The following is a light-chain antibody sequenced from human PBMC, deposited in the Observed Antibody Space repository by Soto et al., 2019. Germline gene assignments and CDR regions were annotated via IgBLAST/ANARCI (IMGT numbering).Light chain of an antibody. Sequence: DIQMTQSPSSLSASVGDTVTITCRASQSITKYLSWYQQKPGNVPKLLIYAASTLQRGVPSRFSGSGSGTDFTLTISSLQPGDFATYYCQQNHNTPVTFGQGTRVEIK. V-gene: IGKV1-39*01. J-gene: IGKJ1*01. CDR1: QSITKY. CDR2: AAS. CDR3: QQNHNTPVT.